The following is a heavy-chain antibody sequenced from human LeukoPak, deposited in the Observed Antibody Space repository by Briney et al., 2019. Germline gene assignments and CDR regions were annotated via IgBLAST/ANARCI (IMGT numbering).Heavy chain of an antibody. CDR3: ATRTRGLNFQH. J-gene: IGHJ1*01. D-gene: IGHD1-14*01. CDR1: GFTFDDYA. CDR2: ISWNSGNI. V-gene: IGHV3-9*01. Sequence: GWSLTLSCAASGFTFDDYALHWVRQAPGKGLEWVSGISWNSGNIDYADSVKGRFTISRDNAKNSLYLQMNSLSTDDTALYYCATRTRGLNFQHWGQGTLVTVSS.